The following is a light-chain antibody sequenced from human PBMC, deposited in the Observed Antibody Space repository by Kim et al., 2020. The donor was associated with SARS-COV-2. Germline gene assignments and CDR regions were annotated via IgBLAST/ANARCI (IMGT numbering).Light chain of an antibody. V-gene: IGLV2-11*01. CDR3: CSFAAGSTWV. CDR2: DVS. CDR1: SSDVGNYNY. Sequence: QSALTQPCSVSGSPGQSVTISCTGTSSDVGNYNYVSWYQQHPGKAPKVMIYDVSKRPSGVPDRFSGSKSGNTASLTISGLQAEDEADYYCCSFAAGSTWVFGGGTQLTVL. J-gene: IGLJ3*02.